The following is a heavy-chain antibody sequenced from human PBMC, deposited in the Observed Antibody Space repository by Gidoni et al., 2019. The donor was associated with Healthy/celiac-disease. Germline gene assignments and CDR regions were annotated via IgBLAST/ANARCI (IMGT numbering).Heavy chain of an antibody. CDR1: GFTFGDYA. J-gene: IGHJ4*02. CDR2: IRSKAYGGTT. Sequence: EVQLVESGGGLVKPGRSLRLSCTASGFTFGDYAMSWFRQAPGKGLEWVGFIRSKAYGGTTEYAASVKGRFTISRDDSKSIAYLQMNSLKTEDTAVYYCTKASHYYDSSGYYYVGGDYWGQGTLVTVSS. V-gene: IGHV3-49*05. D-gene: IGHD3-22*01. CDR3: TKASHYYDSSGYYYVGGDY.